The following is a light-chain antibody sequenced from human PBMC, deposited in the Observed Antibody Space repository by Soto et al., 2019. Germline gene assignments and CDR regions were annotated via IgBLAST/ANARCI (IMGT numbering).Light chain of an antibody. CDR1: QGISSD. CDR2: AAS. CDR3: QQLNSYPLT. V-gene: IGKV1-9*01. Sequence: IQLTQSTSSLSASVGDRVTITCRASQGISSDLAWYQQKPGKAPKLLIYAASTLQSGVPSRISGSGSGTDFTLTISSLQPEDFATYYCQQLNSYPLTFGGGTKVEIK. J-gene: IGKJ4*01.